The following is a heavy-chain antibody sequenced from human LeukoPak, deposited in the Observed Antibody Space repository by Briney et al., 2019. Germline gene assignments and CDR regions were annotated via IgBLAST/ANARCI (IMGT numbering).Heavy chain of an antibody. J-gene: IGHJ4*02. V-gene: IGHV4-38-2*02. CDR2: IYHSGST. CDR1: GYSISSGYY. D-gene: IGHD3-22*01. Sequence: PSETLSLTCTVSGYSISSGYYWGWIRQPPGKGLEWIGSIYHSGSTYYNPSLKSRVTISVDTSKNQFSLKLSSVTAADTAVYYCARVGMAVVATGAIDYWGQGTLVTVSS. CDR3: ARVGMAVVATGAIDY.